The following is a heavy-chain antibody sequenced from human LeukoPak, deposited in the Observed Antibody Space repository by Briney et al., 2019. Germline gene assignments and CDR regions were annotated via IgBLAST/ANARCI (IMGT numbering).Heavy chain of an antibody. V-gene: IGHV1-69*05. CDR3: ARGVLWFGELESYYCMDV. J-gene: IGHJ6*03. D-gene: IGHD3-10*01. CDR1: GGTFSSYA. Sequence: SVKVSCKASGGTFSSYAISWVRQAPGQGLEWMGGIIPIFGTANYAQKFQGRVTITTDESTSTAYMELSSLRSEDTAVYYCARGVLWFGELESYYCMDVWGKGTTVTVSS. CDR2: IIPIFGTA.